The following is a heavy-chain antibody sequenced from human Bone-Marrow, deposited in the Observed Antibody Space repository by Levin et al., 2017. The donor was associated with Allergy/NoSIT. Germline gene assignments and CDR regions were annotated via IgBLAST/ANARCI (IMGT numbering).Heavy chain of an antibody. CDR1: GGSISSSDYY. CDR2: IYYSGST. CDR3: ARLGYYFEASGYYIDY. V-gene: IGHV4-39*01. Sequence: ASETLSLTCTVSGGSISSSDYYWGWIRQTPGKGLEWIGSIYYSGSTNYKPSLKSRLTISVDTSKNQFSLRLTSMTATDTAVYYCARLGYYFEASGYYIDYWGQGTLVTVSS. D-gene: IGHD3-22*01. J-gene: IGHJ4*02.